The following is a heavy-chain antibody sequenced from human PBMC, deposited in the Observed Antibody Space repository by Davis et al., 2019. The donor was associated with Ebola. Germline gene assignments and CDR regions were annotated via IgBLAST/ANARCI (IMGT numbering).Heavy chain of an antibody. CDR2: ISGSATST. J-gene: IGHJ2*01. V-gene: IGHV3-48*03. Sequence: GESLKISCAASGFTFYRYEMNWVRQAPGKGLEWVSYISGSATSTFYADSVKGRFTISRDNSKNSLYLQMNSLRTEDTGIYYCAREIKPYWYFDFWGRGTLVSVSS. CDR3: AREIKPYWYFDF. CDR1: GFTFYRYE.